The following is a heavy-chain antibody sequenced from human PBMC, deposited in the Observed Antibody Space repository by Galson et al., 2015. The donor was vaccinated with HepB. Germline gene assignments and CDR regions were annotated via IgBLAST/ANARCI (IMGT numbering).Heavy chain of an antibody. V-gene: IGHV1-46*03. CDR3: ARDPKDIVVVVAAPEYYFDY. CDR2: INPSGGST. Sequence: SVKVSCKASGYTFTSYYMHWVRQAPGQGLEWVGIINPSGGSTSYAQKFQGRVTMTRDTSTSTVYMELSSLRSEDTAVYYCARDPKDIVVVVAAPEYYFDYWGQGTLVTVFS. D-gene: IGHD2-15*01. J-gene: IGHJ4*02. CDR1: GYTFTSYY.